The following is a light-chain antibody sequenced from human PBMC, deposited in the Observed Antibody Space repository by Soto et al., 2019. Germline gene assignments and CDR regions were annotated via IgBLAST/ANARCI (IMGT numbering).Light chain of an antibody. CDR2: EES. Sequence: DIHLTQSPSFLSASVGDRVTITCRPSQAVPNNMAWYQQKPGKPPKLLIDEESTLHSGVPSRVSGRKSGTQFTLTIDSLQPEDFATYYCQQVKTYPRTFGGGTKVDMK. V-gene: IGKV1-9*01. CDR3: QQVKTYPRT. J-gene: IGKJ4*01. CDR1: QAVPNN.